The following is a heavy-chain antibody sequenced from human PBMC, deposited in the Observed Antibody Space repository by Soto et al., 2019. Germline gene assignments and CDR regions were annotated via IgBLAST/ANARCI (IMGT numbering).Heavy chain of an antibody. Sequence: EVQLLESGGDLIHPGGSLRLSCAGSGFSFSNYAIAWVRQAPGKGLEWVASISGNAATTSYAESVKGRFAISRDNSKSTLYLQMNSLRVEDTAVYYCARDRFRSASSCYFTWGQGTLVTVSS. J-gene: IGHJ5*02. V-gene: IGHV3-23*01. CDR1: GFSFSNYA. CDR2: ISGNAATT. CDR3: ARDRFRSASSCYFT. D-gene: IGHD2-2*01.